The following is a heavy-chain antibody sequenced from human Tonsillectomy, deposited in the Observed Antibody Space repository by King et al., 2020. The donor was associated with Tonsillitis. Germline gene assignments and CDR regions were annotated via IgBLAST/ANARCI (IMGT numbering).Heavy chain of an antibody. Sequence: QLVQSGGGVVQPGRSLRLSCAASGFTFSSYGMHWVRQAPGKGLEWVAVISYDGSNKYYADSVKGRFTISRDNSKNTLYLQMNSLRAEDTAVYYCAKDTNPLRMDYYYYYGMDVWGQGTTVTVSS. J-gene: IGHJ6*02. D-gene: IGHD1-1*01. CDR3: AKDTNPLRMDYYYYYGMDV. V-gene: IGHV3-30*18. CDR2: ISYDGSNK. CDR1: GFTFSSYG.